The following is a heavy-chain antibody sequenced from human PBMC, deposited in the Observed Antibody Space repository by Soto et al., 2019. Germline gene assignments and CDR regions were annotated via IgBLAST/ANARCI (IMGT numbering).Heavy chain of an antibody. Sequence: EVQLVESGGGLGQAGGSLRLSCAGSGFIFSDEWKHWVRQAPGKGLVWVSRINKDGSYKNYADSVEGRFTNSRDDAKSEVYLQMNGLRAEDTAVYYCARGGLEPFDYWGQGVLVTVSS. V-gene: IGHV3-74*01. CDR3: ARGGLEPFDY. J-gene: IGHJ4*02. CDR2: INKDGSYK. D-gene: IGHD1-1*01. CDR1: GFIFSDEW.